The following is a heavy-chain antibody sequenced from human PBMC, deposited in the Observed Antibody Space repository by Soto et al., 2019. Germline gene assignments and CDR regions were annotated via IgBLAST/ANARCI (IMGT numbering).Heavy chain of an antibody. CDR2: IWYDGSIK. CDR1: GFTFDTYG. CDR3: ARIDCTGNNCKHYYHYGMDV. Sequence: QEQLVESGGGVVQPGRSLRLSCAASGFTFDTYGMHWVRQIPGNGLQWVAIIWYDGSIKYYADSVKGRFTISRANSKNTMYLEMNSLRDEDTAVYYCARIDCTGNNCKHYYHYGMDVWGQGTTVTVSS. D-gene: IGHD2-8*02. V-gene: IGHV3-33*01. J-gene: IGHJ6*02.